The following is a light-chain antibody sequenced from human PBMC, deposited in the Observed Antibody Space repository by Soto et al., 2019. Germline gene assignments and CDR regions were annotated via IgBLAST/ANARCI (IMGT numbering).Light chain of an antibody. CDR2: DAS. V-gene: IGKV1-33*01. Sequence: DIQMTQSPSSLSASVGDRVTITCQASQDISNYLNWYQQKPGKAPKLLIYDASNLETGVPSRFSGSGSGTDFTVTISSLQPEDIATYYCQQYDNLPPVYTVGQGTKLEIK. CDR1: QDISNY. CDR3: QQYDNLPPVYT. J-gene: IGKJ2*01.